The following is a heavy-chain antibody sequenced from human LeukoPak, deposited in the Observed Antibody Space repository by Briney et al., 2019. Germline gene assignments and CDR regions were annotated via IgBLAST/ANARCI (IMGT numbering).Heavy chain of an antibody. CDR3: ARGRYRVYLDD. CDR1: GGSFSGYY. D-gene: IGHD3-16*02. Sequence: SETLSLTCAVYGGSFSGYYWSWIRQPPGKGLEWIGEINHSGSTNYNPSLKSRVTISVDTSKNQFSLKLSSVTAADTAVYYCARGRYRVYLDDWGQGTLVTVSS. J-gene: IGHJ4*02. CDR2: INHSGST. V-gene: IGHV4-34*01.